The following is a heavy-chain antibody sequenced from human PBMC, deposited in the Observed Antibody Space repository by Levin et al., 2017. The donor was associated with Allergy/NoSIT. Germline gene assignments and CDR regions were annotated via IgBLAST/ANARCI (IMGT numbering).Heavy chain of an antibody. CDR3: TRAGLHYDILAGYYSHFDY. J-gene: IGHJ4*02. CDR1: GFTFGDYA. V-gene: IGHV3-49*03. CDR2: VRSKAYGGTT. Sequence: PGGSLRLSCTASGFTFGDYAMSWFRQAPGKGLEWVGFVRSKAYGGTTEYAASVKGRFTISRDDSKRIAYLQMNSLKTEDTAVYYCTRAGLHYDILAGYYSHFDYWGQGTLVTVSS. D-gene: IGHD3-9*01.